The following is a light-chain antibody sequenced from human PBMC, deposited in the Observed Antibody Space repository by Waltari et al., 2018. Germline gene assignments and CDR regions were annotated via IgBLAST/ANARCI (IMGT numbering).Light chain of an antibody. CDR3: QQFYSLPYT. CDR1: QGIRNS. CDR2: PAS. V-gene: IGKV1-NL1*01. Sequence: DIQMTQSPSSLSASIGDRGTITCRARQGIRNSLVWYQLKPGTAPKLLLSPASTLDSGVPSRFSGSGSGTVYTLTISSLQPEDLATYSCQQFYSLPYTFGQGTRLEL. J-gene: IGKJ2*01.